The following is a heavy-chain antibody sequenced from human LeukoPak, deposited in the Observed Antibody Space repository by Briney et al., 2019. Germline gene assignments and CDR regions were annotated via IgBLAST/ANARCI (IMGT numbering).Heavy chain of an antibody. CDR1: GGSISNYY. CDR2: ISTSGST. CDR3: ARVALSGLYYFDN. D-gene: IGHD5/OR15-5a*01. V-gene: IGHV4-4*07. Sequence: SETLSLTCTVSGGSISNYYWSWIRQPAGKGLGWIGRISTSGSTNYNPSLKSRVTISVDKSRNQFSLKLSSVTAADTAVYYCARVALSGLYYFDNWGQGTLVTVSS. J-gene: IGHJ4*02.